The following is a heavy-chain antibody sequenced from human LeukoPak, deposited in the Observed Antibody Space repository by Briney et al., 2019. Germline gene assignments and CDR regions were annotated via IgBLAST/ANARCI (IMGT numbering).Heavy chain of an antibody. CDR2: IYPGDSDT. Sequence: GESLKISCKGSGYSFTSYWIGWVRQMPGKGLEWMGIIYPGDSDTRYSPSFQGQVTISADKSISTAYLQWSSLKASDTAMYYCARHRAYYYDSSGYQGADYWGQGTLVTVSS. J-gene: IGHJ4*02. D-gene: IGHD3-22*01. CDR1: GYSFTSYW. CDR3: ARHRAYYYDSSGYQGADY. V-gene: IGHV5-51*01.